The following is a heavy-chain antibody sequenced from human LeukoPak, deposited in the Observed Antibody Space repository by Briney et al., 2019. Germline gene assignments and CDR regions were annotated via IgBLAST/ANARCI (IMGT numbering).Heavy chain of an antibody. CDR1: GYTFTSYD. J-gene: IGHJ4*02. Sequence: ASVKVSCKASGYTFTSYDINWVRQATGQGLEWMGLMNSNSGNTGYAQTFQGRVTMTRNTSISTAYMELSSLRSEDTAVYYCASSEGDMTAFDYWGQGTLVTVSS. CDR2: MNSNSGNT. V-gene: IGHV1-8*01. D-gene: IGHD3-9*01. CDR3: ASSEGDMTAFDY.